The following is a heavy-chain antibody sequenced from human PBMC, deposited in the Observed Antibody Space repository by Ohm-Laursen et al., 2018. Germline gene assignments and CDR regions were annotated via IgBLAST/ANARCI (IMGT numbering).Heavy chain of an antibody. Sequence: SSVKVSCKASGYTFSSYAISWVRQAPGQGLEWMGGIIPIFGTANYAQKFQGRVTITADKSTSTAYMELSSLRSEDTAVYYCATPLDPNNYDYVWGSYRPRGDAFDIWGQGTMVTVSS. CDR3: ATPLDPNNYDYVWGSYRPRGDAFDI. CDR1: GYTFSSYA. V-gene: IGHV1-69*06. CDR2: IIPIFGTA. J-gene: IGHJ3*02. D-gene: IGHD3-16*02.